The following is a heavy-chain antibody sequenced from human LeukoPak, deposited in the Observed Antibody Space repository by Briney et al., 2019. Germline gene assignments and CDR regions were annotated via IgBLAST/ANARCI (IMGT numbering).Heavy chain of an antibody. J-gene: IGHJ4*02. CDR2: ISYDGSNK. Sequence: PGGSLRLSCAASGFTFSSYWMSWVRQAPGKGLEWVAVISYDGSNKYYADSVKGRFTISRDNSKNTLYLQMNSLRAEDTAVYYCAKGGRDGDYVDYWGQGTLVTVSS. CDR1: GFTFSSYW. D-gene: IGHD4-17*01. CDR3: AKGGRDGDYVDY. V-gene: IGHV3-30*18.